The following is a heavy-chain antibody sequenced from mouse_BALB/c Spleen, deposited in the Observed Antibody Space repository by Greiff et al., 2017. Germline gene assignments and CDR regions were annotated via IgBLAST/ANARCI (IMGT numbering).Heavy chain of an antibody. Sequence: EVQLVESGGGLVQPKGSLKLSCAASGFTFNTYAMNWVRQAPGKGLEWVARIRSKSNNYATYYADSVKDRFTISRDDSQSMLYLQMNNLKTEDTAMYYCVSGNYAMDYWGQGTSVTVSS. CDR3: VSGNYAMDY. J-gene: IGHJ4*01. CDR2: IRSKSNNYAT. D-gene: IGHD1-1*02. CDR1: GFTFNTYA. V-gene: IGHV10-1*02.